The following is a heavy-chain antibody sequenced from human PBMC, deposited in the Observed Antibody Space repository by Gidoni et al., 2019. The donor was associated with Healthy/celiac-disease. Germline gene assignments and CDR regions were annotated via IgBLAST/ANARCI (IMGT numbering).Heavy chain of an antibody. Sequence: EVQLVESGGGLVKPGGSLRLSCAASGFTFSNAWMSWVRQAPGKGLEWVGRIKSKTDGGTTDYAAPVKGRFTISRDDSKNTLYLQMNSLKTEDTAVYYCTSYDSSGYLYFQHWGQGTLVTVSS. CDR3: TSYDSSGYLYFQH. CDR1: GFTFSNAW. CDR2: IKSKTDGGTT. J-gene: IGHJ1*01. D-gene: IGHD3-22*01. V-gene: IGHV3-15*01.